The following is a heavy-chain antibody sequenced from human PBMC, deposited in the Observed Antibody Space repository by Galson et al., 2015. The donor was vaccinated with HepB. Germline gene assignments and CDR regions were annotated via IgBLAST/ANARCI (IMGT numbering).Heavy chain of an antibody. CDR3: ARMHLKYSSSQNWFDP. Sequence: PALVKPTQTLTLTCTFSGFSLSTSGMCVSWIRQPPGKALEWLALIDWDDDKYYSTSLKTRLTISKDTSKNQVVLTMTNMDPVDTATYYCARMHLKYSSSQNWFDPWGQGTLVTVSS. D-gene: IGHD6-6*01. J-gene: IGHJ5*02. CDR2: IDWDDDK. V-gene: IGHV2-70*01. CDR1: GFSLSTSGMC.